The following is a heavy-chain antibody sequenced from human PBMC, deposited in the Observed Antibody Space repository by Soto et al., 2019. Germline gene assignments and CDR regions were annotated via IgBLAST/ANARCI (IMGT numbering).Heavy chain of an antibody. J-gene: IGHJ4*02. Sequence: GGSLRLSCAASGFTFSSYAMHWVRQAPGKGLEWVAVISYDGSNKYYADSVKGRFTISRDNSKNTLYLQMNSLRAEDTAVYYCARDPLYDFWSGYRSYYFDYWGQGTLVTVSS. CDR3: ARDPLYDFWSGYRSYYFDY. CDR1: GFTFSSYA. V-gene: IGHV3-30-3*01. CDR2: ISYDGSNK. D-gene: IGHD3-3*01.